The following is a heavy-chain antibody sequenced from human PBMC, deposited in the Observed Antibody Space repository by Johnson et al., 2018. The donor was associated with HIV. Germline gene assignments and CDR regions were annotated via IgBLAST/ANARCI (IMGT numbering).Heavy chain of an antibody. J-gene: IGHJ3*02. D-gene: IGHD5-18*01. CDR3: ARGDTAMGYDAFDI. CDR2: ISYDGSTK. V-gene: IGHV3-30-3*01. Sequence: QMLLVESGGGVVQPGRSLRLSCAASGFTFSSYAMHWVRQAPGKGLEWVAVISYDGSTKYYADSVKGRFTISRDNSKNTLYLQMNSLRAEDTAVYYCARGDTAMGYDAFDIWGQGTMVTVSS. CDR1: GFTFSSYA.